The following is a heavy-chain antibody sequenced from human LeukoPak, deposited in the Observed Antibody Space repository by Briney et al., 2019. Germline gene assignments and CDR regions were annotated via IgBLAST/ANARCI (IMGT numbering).Heavy chain of an antibody. CDR1: GGSISSYY. CDR3: ARQGYYYDSSGYYPGGDY. D-gene: IGHD3-22*01. J-gene: IGHJ4*02. CDR2: ISYSGST. Sequence: PSETLSLTCTVSGGSISSYYWSWIRQPPGKGLEWIGYISYSGSTNYNPSLKSRVTISVDTSKNQFSLKLSSVTAADTAVYYCARQGYYYDSSGYYPGGDYWGQGTLVTVSS. V-gene: IGHV4-59*08.